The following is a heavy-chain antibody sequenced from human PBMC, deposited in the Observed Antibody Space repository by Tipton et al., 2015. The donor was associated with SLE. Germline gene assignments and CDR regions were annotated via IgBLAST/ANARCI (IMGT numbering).Heavy chain of an antibody. J-gene: IGHJ4*02. D-gene: IGHD3-16*01. CDR1: GFTFSTYA. V-gene: IGHV3-23*01. CDR3: ARGWGGEFLDY. CDR2: ISGNGGVT. Sequence: SLRLSCAASGFTFSTYAMTWVRQAPGKGLEWVSIISGNGGVTYYADSVKGRFTISRDNSKNTVSLQMNSLRVEDTAVYFCARGWGGEFLDYWGQGTLVTVSS.